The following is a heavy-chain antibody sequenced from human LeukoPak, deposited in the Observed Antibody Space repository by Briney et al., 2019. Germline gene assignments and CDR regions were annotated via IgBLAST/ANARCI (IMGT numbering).Heavy chain of an antibody. V-gene: IGHV3-7*01. J-gene: IGHJ4*02. CDR2: KKEDGREE. CDR1: GFNFGEFW. D-gene: IGHD3-16*01. Sequence: PGGSLRLSCAAPGFNFGEFWMAWVRQTPGKGLGWVADKKEDGREEFYVDSVKGRFTISRDNRKNSLDLQMNRPRGDDTALYFCVRDSRPGGAMGLYHNFDLWGLGTLVTVSS. CDR3: VRDSRPGGAMGLYHNFDL.